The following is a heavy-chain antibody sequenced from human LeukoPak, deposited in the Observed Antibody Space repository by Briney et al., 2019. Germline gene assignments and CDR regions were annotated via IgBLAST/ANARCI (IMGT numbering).Heavy chain of an antibody. CDR3: AHQVPPNDEFFDH. V-gene: IGHV3-23*01. CDR1: GFTFSSYS. Sequence: GGPLRLSCVASGFTFSSYSMHWVRQAPGEGLEWLSGISNTGRATDYADSIKGRFTISRDNSKNTAFLQMNSLRAEDTAEYFCAHQVPPNDEFFDHWGQGTLVTVSS. J-gene: IGHJ5*02. CDR2: ISNTGRAT.